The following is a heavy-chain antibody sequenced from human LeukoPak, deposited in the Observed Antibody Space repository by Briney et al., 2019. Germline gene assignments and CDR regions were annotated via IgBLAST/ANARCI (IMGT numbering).Heavy chain of an antibody. CDR1: GGSISPYF. CDR3: ARRQIYFDY. J-gene: IGHJ4*02. Sequence: PSETLSLTCTVSGGSISPYFWSWIRQPPGKGLEWIGYVYTDGSTKYNPSLKSRVTISLDMSKNQLSLKLSSVTAADTAVYYCARRQIYFDYWGQGTLVTVSS. CDR2: VYTDGST. V-gene: IGHV4-4*08.